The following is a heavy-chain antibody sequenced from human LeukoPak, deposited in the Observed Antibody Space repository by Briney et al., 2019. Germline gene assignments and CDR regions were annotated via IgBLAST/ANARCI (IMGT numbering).Heavy chain of an antibody. D-gene: IGHD3-22*01. CDR2: TYYRSKWYN. CDR1: GDSVSSNSVA. Sequence: SQTLSLTCAISGDSVSSNSVAWNWIRQSPSRGLEWLGRTYYRSKWYNDYAVSVKSRITINPDASKNQFSLHLNSVTPEDTAEYYCARLRESFTMMENFDYWGQGTLVTVSS. CDR3: ARLRESFTMMENFDY. V-gene: IGHV6-1*01. J-gene: IGHJ4*02.